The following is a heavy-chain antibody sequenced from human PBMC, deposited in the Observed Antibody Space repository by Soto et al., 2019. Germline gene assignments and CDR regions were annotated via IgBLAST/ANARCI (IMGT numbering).Heavy chain of an antibody. CDR2: ISWNSGSI. CDR1: GFTFDDYA. V-gene: IGHV3-9*01. Sequence: DVQLVESGGGLVQPGRSLRLSCAASGFTFDDYAMHWVRQAPGKGLEWVSGISWNSGSIGYADSVKGRFTISRDNAKNSLYLQMNSLRAEDTALYYCAKEGYYYYYMDVWGKGTTVTVSS. CDR3: AKEGYYYYYMDV. J-gene: IGHJ6*03.